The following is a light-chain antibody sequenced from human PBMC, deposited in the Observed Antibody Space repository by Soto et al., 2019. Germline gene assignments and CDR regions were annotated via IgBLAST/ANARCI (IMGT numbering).Light chain of an antibody. J-gene: IGKJ2*01. CDR3: QQYGSSSSGSSSYT. Sequence: EIVLTQSPGALALSPGERATLSCRASQSVSSTYLAWYQQKPGQAPRLLIYAASTRATGIPDRFSGSGSGTDFSLTISRLEPEDFPVYYCQQYGSSSSGSSSYTFGQGTKLEIK. V-gene: IGKV3-20*01. CDR1: QSVSSTY. CDR2: AAS.